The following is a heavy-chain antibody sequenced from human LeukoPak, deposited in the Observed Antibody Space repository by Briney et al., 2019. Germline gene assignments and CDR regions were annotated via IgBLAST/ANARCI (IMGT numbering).Heavy chain of an antibody. CDR1: GYSFTSYW. J-gene: IGHJ6*03. CDR3: ARHMLDYYDSSGSPRVYYYMDV. V-gene: IGHV5-51*01. CDR2: IYPGDSDT. D-gene: IGHD3-22*01. Sequence: GESLKISCKGSGYSFTSYWIGWVRQMPGKGLEWMGIIYPGDSDTRYSPSFQGQVTISADKSISTAYLQWSSLKASDTAMYYCARHMLDYYDSSGSPRVYYYMDVWGKGTTVTVSS.